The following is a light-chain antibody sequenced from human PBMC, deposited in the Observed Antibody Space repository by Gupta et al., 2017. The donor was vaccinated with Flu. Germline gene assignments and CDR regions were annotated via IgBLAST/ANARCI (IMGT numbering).Light chain of an antibody. Sequence: QSVLTQPPSVSGAPGQRVTISCTGSSSNIGAGYDVPWYQQLPGTAPKLLTYGNSNRPSGVPDRFSGSKSGTSASLAITGLQAEDEADYYCQSYDSSLSGSRVFGGGTKLTVL. CDR3: QSYDSSLSGSRV. CDR1: SSNIGAGYD. CDR2: GNS. V-gene: IGLV1-40*01. J-gene: IGLJ2*01.